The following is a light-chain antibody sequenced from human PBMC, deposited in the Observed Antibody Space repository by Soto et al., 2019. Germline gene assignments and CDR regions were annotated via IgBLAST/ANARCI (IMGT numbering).Light chain of an antibody. CDR2: AAS. V-gene: IGKV1-8*01. Sequence: AIRMTQSPSSFSASTGDRVTISCRASQGISSYLAWYQQKPGKAPKLLIYAASTLQSGVPSRFSGNGSGTDFTLSISCLQSEDFVTYYCQQYYNYPLIFGGGTKVEIK. CDR1: QGISSY. CDR3: QQYYNYPLI. J-gene: IGKJ4*01.